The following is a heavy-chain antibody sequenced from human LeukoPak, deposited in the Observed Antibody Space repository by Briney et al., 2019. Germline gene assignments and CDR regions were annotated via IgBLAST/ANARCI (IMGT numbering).Heavy chain of an antibody. V-gene: IGHV3-66*01. J-gene: IGHJ6*03. CDR3: AKGGSSTIVRGVIGYMDV. Sequence: GGSLRLSCAAPGFTVSSNYLTWVRQAPGKGLECVSVIYSDSNTYYADSVKGRFTISRDNSKNTLYLQMNSLRAEDTAVYYCAKGGSSTIVRGVIGYMDVWGKGTTVTISS. CDR1: GFTVSSNY. CDR2: IYSDSNT. D-gene: IGHD3-10*01.